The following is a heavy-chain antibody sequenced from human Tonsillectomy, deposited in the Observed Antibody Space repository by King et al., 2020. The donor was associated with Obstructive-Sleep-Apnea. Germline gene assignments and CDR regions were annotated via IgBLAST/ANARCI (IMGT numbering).Heavy chain of an antibody. CDR3: ARSDGDYAAFDI. Sequence: VQLVESGAEVKKTGEYLKISCKGSGYSFGNYWIGWVRQMPGKGLEWMGVIFPSDSDIKYRPSFQGQVTISVDKAINTAYLQWSRLKASDTAMYYCARSDGDYAAFDIWGQGTMVIVSS. V-gene: IGHV5-51*01. CDR1: GYSFGNYW. D-gene: IGHD4-17*01. J-gene: IGHJ3*02. CDR2: IFPSDSDI.